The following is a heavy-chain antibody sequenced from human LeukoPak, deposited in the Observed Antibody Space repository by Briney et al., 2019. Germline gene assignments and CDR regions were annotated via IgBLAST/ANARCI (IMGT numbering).Heavy chain of an antibody. CDR3: ARDIDMALDYYYYMDV. Sequence: NPSETLSLTCTVSGGSISSYYWSWIRQPAGKGLEWIGRIYTSGSTNYNPSLKSRVTISVDKSKNQFSLKLSSVTAADTAVYYCARDIDMALDYYYYMDVWGKGTTVTLSS. V-gene: IGHV4-4*07. D-gene: IGHD2-15*01. CDR1: GGSISSYY. J-gene: IGHJ6*03. CDR2: IYTSGST.